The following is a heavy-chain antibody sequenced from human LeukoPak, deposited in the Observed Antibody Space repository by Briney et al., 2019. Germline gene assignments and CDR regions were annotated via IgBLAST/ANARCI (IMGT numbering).Heavy chain of an antibody. D-gene: IGHD2-15*01. J-gene: IGHJ4*02. Sequence: ASVKVSCKASGYTFTSYGISWVRQAPGQGLEWMGWISAYNGNTNYAQKLQGRVTMTTDTSTSTAYMELRSLRSDDTAVYYCARVYCSGGSWYRYFDYGGQGTRVTVSS. CDR1: GYTFTSYG. CDR2: ISAYNGNT. V-gene: IGHV1-18*01. CDR3: ARVYCSGGSWYRYFDY.